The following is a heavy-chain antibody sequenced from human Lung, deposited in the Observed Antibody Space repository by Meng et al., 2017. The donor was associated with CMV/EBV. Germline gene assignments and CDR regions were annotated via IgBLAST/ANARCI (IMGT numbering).Heavy chain of an antibody. Sequence: EVQLLESGGGVVQRGGSVRLSCAASGFIFSTYEMTWVRQAPGQGLEWVSGITNSGGTTYYADSVKGRFIISRDNSKNTLYLQMNSLRAEDTAVYYCAKEGWLTEYWGQGTLVTVSS. D-gene: IGHD6-19*01. V-gene: IGHV3-23*01. CDR2: ITNSGGTT. J-gene: IGHJ4*02. CDR3: AKEGWLTEY. CDR1: GFIFSTYE.